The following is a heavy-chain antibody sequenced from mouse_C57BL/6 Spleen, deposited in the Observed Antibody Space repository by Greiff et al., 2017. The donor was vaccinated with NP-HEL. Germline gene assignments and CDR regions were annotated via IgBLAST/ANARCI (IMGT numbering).Heavy chain of an antibody. D-gene: IGHD1-1*01. CDR2: IYPGGGYT. V-gene: IGHV1-63*01. Sequence: VQRVESGAELVRPGTSVKMSCKASGYTFTNYWIGWAKQRPGHGLEWIGDIYPGGGYTNYNEKFKGKATLTADKSSSTAYMQFSSLTSEDSAIYYCARGGDYYGSSYDYFDYWGQGTTLTVSS. CDR3: ARGGDYYGSSYDYFDY. J-gene: IGHJ2*01. CDR1: GYTFTNYW.